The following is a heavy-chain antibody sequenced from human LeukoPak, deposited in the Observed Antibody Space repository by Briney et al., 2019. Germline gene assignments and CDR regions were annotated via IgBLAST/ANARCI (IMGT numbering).Heavy chain of an antibody. J-gene: IGHJ4*02. CDR1: GFTFSSYA. CDR2: ISSNGGTT. V-gene: IGHV3-64D*09. Sequence: GGSLRLSCAASGFTFSSYAMHWVRQAPGKGLEYVSAISSNGGTTYYADSVKGRITVSRDNSKNTLYLQLSNLRPEDTAVYYCASTYSYDTSGYYPFDYWGQGTLVIVAS. D-gene: IGHD3-22*01. CDR3: ASTYSYDTSGYYPFDY.